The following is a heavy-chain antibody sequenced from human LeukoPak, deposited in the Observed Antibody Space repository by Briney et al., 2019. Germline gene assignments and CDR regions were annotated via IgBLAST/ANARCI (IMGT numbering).Heavy chain of an antibody. Sequence: GGSLRLSCAASGLTFTTYWMHWVRQAPGKGLESVSSISSNGGSTYYANSVKGRFTISRDNSKNTLYLQMGNLRPEDMAVYYCARRYYGSGSSFDYWGQGTLVTVSS. V-gene: IGHV3-64*01. CDR2: ISSNGGST. CDR1: GLTFTTYW. J-gene: IGHJ4*02. CDR3: ARRYYGSGSSFDY. D-gene: IGHD3-10*01.